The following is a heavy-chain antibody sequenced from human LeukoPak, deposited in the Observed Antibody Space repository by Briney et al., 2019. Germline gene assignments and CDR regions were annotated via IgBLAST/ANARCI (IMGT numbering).Heavy chain of an antibody. V-gene: IGHV4-34*01. CDR2: INHSGST. CDR1: GGSISSYY. CDR3: AIRITMVRGVIITRRLFDY. Sequence: SETLSLTCTVSGGSISSYYWSWIRQPPGKGLEWIGEINHSGSTNYNPSLKSRVTISVDTSKNQFSLKLSSVTAADTAVYYCAIRITMVRGVIITRRLFDYWGQGTLVTVSS. J-gene: IGHJ4*02. D-gene: IGHD3-10*01.